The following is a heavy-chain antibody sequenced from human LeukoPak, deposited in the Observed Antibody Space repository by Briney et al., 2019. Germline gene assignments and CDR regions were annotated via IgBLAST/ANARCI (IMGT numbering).Heavy chain of an antibody. CDR1: SASITGLY. J-gene: IGHJ4*02. D-gene: IGHD6-19*01. CDR3: ARNSGAFAY. V-gene: IGHV4-59*11. CDR2: IYSNGSV. Sequence: SETLSLTCTVSSASITGLYWSWIRQPPGERLEWIGYIYSNGSVNYNPSLKSRVTLSVDTSKNQFSLKVSSVTAAGTAVYYCARNSGAFAYWGRGTLVTVSS.